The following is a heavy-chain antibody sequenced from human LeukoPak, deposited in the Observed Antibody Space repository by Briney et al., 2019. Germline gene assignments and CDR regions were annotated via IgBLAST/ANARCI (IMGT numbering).Heavy chain of an antibody. D-gene: IGHD3-22*01. J-gene: IGHJ3*02. Sequence: ASVKVSCKASGGTFSSYAISWVRQAPGQGLEWMGWISAYNGNTNYAQKLQGRVTMTTDTSTSTAYMELRSLRSDDTAVYYCARDGYYDSSGYSIDAFDIWGXGTMVTVSS. CDR3: ARDGYYDSSGYSIDAFDI. CDR2: ISAYNGNT. V-gene: IGHV1-18*01. CDR1: GGTFSSYA.